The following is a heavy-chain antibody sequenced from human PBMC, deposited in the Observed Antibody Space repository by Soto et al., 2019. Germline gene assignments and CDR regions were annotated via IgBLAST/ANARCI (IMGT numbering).Heavy chain of an antibody. V-gene: IGHV3-23*01. CDR3: AKGAATVTTVWYYYYMDV. J-gene: IGHJ6*03. D-gene: IGHD4-17*01. CDR2: ISSSGGST. CDR1: GYTFSNFA. Sequence: GGSLRLSCAASGYTFSNFAMSWVRQAPGKGLECVSGISSSGGSTYYADSVKGRFTIARDNSKNTLYLHINSLRAEDTAVYYCAKGAATVTTVWYYYYMDVWGKGTTVTVSS.